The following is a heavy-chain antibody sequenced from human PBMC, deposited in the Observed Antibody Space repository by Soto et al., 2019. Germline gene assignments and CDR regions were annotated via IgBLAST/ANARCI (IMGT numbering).Heavy chain of an antibody. J-gene: IGHJ4*02. D-gene: IGHD3-22*01. V-gene: IGHV1-8*01. CDR2: MNPNSGNT. Sequence: GXSVKVSCKASCYTFTSYDINWVRQATVQGLEWMGWMNPNSGNTGYAQKFQGRVTMTRSTSISTAYMELSSLRSEDTAVYYCARGGYYYDSSAYYRPFDYWGQGTLVTVYS. CDR3: ARGGYYYDSSAYYRPFDY. CDR1: CYTFTSYD.